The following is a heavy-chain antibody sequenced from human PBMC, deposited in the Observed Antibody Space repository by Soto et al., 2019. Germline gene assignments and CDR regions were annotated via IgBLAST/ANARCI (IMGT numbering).Heavy chain of an antibody. Sequence: PSETLSLTCTVSGGSISSYYWSWIRQPPGKGLEWIGYIYYSGSTNYNPSLKSRVTISVDTSKNQFSLKLSSVTAADTAVDYCARVWGGAFDFWGQGTMVPVSS. CDR3: ARVWGGAFDF. J-gene: IGHJ3*01. CDR2: IYYSGST. D-gene: IGHD3-10*01. CDR1: GGSISSYY. V-gene: IGHV4-59*01.